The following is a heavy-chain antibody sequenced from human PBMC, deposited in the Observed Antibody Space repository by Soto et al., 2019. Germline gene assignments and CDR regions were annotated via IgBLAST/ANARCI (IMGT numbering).Heavy chain of an antibody. CDR1: GYTFTSYD. J-gene: IGHJ5*01. CDR2: VSPKTDNT. CDR3: TGGPPNWGFDS. D-gene: IGHD7-27*01. V-gene: IGHV1-8*01. Sequence: ASVKVSCKASGYTFTSYDINWVRQADRQGLEWMGWVSPKTDNTGYAQKFQGRVTMTRSTSISTAYMELSSLTSEDTAAYYCTGGPPNWGFDSWGQGTPVTVSS.